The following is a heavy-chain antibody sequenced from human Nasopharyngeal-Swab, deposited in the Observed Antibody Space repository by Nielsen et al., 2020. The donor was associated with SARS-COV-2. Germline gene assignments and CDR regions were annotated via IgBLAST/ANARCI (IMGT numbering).Heavy chain of an antibody. Sequence: SETLSLTCTVSGGSISSYYWSWIRQPPGKGLEWIGYIYYSGSTNYNPSLKSRVTISVDTSKNQFSLKLSSVTAADTAVYYCARDKGGMATLDYYYYDYMDVWGKGTTVTVSS. CDR2: IYYSGST. J-gene: IGHJ6*03. CDR1: GGSISSYY. V-gene: IGHV4-59*01. D-gene: IGHD5-24*01. CDR3: ARDKGGMATLDYYYYDYMDV.